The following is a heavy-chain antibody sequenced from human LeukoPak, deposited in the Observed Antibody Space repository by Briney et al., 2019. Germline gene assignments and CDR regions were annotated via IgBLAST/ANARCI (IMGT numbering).Heavy chain of an antibody. CDR2: INPNSGGT. Sequence: ASVKVSCKASGGTFSSYAISWVRQAPGQGLEWMGRINPNSGGTNYAQKFQGRVTMTRDTSISTAYMELSRLRSDDTAVYYCARAGVWDYSDSSGYHNGAFDIWGQGTMVTVSS. V-gene: IGHV1-2*02. CDR3: ARAGVWDYSDSSGYHNGAFDI. D-gene: IGHD3-22*01. CDR1: GGTFSSYA. J-gene: IGHJ3*02.